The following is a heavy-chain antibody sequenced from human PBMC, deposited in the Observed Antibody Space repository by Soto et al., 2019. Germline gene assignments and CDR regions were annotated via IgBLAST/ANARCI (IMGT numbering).Heavy chain of an antibody. V-gene: IGHV4-31*03. Sequence: TPETLSLTCSVSGGSISSGTYFWSWIRQHPGKGLEWIGYINYSGSTYYNASLRSRVTISVDTSKNQFSLKLSSVTAADTAVYYCARYLNTAGWFDPWGQGTLVTVSS. CDR1: GGSISSGTYF. CDR3: ARYLNTAGWFDP. J-gene: IGHJ5*02. CDR2: INYSGST. D-gene: IGHD2-2*01.